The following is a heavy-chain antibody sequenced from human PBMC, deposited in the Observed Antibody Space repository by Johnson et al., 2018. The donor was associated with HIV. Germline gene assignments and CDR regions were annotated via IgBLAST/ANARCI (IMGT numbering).Heavy chain of an antibody. V-gene: IGHV3-64*01. CDR2: ISSNGIGT. J-gene: IGHJ3*02. D-gene: IGHD3-10*01. Sequence: VHLVESGGGLVQPGGSLRLSCVASGFSFSSYPMHWVRQAPGRGLEYVSAISSNGIGTYYANSVDGRFTISRDNDKNTLYLEMGSLRVEDMAVYYCARSRGPMRKDAFDIWGQGTKVTVSS. CDR1: GFSFSSYP. CDR3: ARSRGPMRKDAFDI.